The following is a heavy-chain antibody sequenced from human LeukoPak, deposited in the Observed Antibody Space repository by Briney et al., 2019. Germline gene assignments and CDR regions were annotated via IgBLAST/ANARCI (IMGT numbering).Heavy chain of an antibody. V-gene: IGHV4-59*01. J-gene: IGHJ6*03. CDR1: GGSISSYY. Sequence: TSETLSLTCTVSGGSISSYYWSWIRQPPGKGLEWIGYIYYSGSTNYNPSLKSRVTISVDTSKNQFSLKLSSVTAADTAVYYCARGSYSSSWPYYYYYMDVWGKGTTVTVSS. D-gene: IGHD6-13*01. CDR3: ARGSYSSSWPYYYYYMDV. CDR2: IYYSGST.